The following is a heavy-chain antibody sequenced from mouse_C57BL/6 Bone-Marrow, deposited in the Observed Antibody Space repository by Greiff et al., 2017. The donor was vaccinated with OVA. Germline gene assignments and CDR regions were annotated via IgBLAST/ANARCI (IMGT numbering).Heavy chain of an antibody. V-gene: IGHV5-4*01. D-gene: IGHD2-2*01. CDR1: GFTFSSYA. CDR2: ISDGGSYT. Sequence: EVQGVESGGGLVKPGGSLKLSCAASGFTFSSYAMSWVRQTPEKRLEWVATISDGGSYTYYPDNVKGRFTISRDNAKNNLYLQMSDLKSEDTAMDYCARDRRGGYRNYRYFDVWGTGTTVTVSS. J-gene: IGHJ1*03. CDR3: ARDRRGGYRNYRYFDV.